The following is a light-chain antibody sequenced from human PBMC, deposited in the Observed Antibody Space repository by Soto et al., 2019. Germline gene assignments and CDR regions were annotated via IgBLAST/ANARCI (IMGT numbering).Light chain of an antibody. V-gene: IGKV1-5*01. CDR3: QQYNSYWT. CDR2: DAS. J-gene: IGKJ1*01. Sequence: DIQMTQSPSTLSASVGDRVTITCRVSQSISSWLAWYQQKPGKAPQLLIYDASSLESGVPSRFSGSGSGTEFTLTISSLHHDDFATYYCQQYNSYWTFGQGTKVEIK. CDR1: QSISSW.